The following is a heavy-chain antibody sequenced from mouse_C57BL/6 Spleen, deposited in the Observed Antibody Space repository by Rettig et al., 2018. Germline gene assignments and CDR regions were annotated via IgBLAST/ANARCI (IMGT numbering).Heavy chain of an antibody. CDR2: INPSNGGT. J-gene: IGHJ1*03. V-gene: IGHV1-53*01. CDR3: ARGYDYDDGHWYFDV. D-gene: IGHD2-4*01. Sequence: WVKQRPGQGLEWIGNINPSNGGTNYNEKFKSKATLTVDKSSSTAYMQLSSLTSEDSAVYYCARGYDYDDGHWYFDVWGTGTTVTVSS.